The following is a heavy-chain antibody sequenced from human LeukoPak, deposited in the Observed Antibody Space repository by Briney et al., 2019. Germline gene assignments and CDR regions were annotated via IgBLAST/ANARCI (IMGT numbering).Heavy chain of an antibody. V-gene: IGHV3-7*01. J-gene: IGHJ3*02. Sequence: GGSLRLSCAVSGFTFSTYWTSWVRQGPGKGLEWVANINEDGSAKYYVDSVKGRFTISRDNAKNSLFLQMHSLRAEATAVYYCARDVYDSGRGAFDILGQGTLVTVSS. CDR2: INEDGSAK. D-gene: IGHD3-10*01. CDR3: ARDVYDSGRGAFDI. CDR1: GFTFSTYW.